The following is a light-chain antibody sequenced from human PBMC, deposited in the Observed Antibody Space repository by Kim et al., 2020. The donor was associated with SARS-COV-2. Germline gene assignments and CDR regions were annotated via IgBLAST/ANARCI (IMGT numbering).Light chain of an antibody. Sequence: QWGTASATGSIVNIGEGDDVHWYQQLQGPAPVPLICGNRNRPSGVPDRFSGSKSGTSASLAITGLQAEDEADYYCQSYDSSLSGSVFGTGTKVTVL. CDR2: GNR. CDR3: QSYDSSLSGSV. CDR1: IVNIGEGDD. V-gene: IGLV1-40*01. J-gene: IGLJ1*01.